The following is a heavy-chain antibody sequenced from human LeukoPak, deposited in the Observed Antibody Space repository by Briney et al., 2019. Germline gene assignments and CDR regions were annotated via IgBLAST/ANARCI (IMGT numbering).Heavy chain of an antibody. V-gene: IGHV3-30*04. CDR1: GFTFSDYA. Sequence: GRSLRLSCAASGFTFSDYAIHWVRRAPGKGLEWVAVISYDGSHKFYADSVKGRFTISRDNSRNTRYLQMNSLSTEDTALYYCARHYGSRKYYNFVPWGQGTLVTVPS. D-gene: IGHD3-10*01. CDR2: ISYDGSHK. J-gene: IGHJ5*02. CDR3: ARHYGSRKYYNFVP.